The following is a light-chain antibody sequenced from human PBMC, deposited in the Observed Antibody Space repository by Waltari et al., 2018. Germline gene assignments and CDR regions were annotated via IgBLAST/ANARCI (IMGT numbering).Light chain of an antibody. CDR2: DVT. CDR3: FSYRRSSTWV. J-gene: IGLJ3*02. Sequence: QSALTQPASVSGSPGQSITISCPGTSSDVGGYDYVSWYQQHPDKAPKLLIYDVTKRPSGVSNRFSGSKAANTASLTISGLQAEDEADYYCFSYRRSSTWVFGEGTKLTVL. CDR1: SSDVGGYDY. V-gene: IGLV2-14*03.